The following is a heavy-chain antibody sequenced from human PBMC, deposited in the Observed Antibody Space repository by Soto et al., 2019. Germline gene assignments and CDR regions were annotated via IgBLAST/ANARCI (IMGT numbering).Heavy chain of an antibody. Sequence: ASVKVSCSAFGYDFRNYGIKWVRQAPGQGLEWMGWISGYNGYTNYAQNLQGRVTMTTDTSTTTAYMELRSLRSDDTAVYYCARDLGIQPGGIFRCSKESCGHRTQITV. CDR1: GYDFRNYG. J-gene: IGHJ5*01. V-gene: IGHV1-18*01. D-gene: IGHD1-20*01. CDR2: ISGYNGYT. CDR3: ARDLGIQPGGIFRCSKES.